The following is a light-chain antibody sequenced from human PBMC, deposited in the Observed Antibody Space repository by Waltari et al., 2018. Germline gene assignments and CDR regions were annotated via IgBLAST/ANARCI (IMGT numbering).Light chain of an antibody. CDR3: QQRSNWPT. J-gene: IGKJ3*01. CDR1: QSVSSY. V-gene: IGKV3-11*01. Sequence: EIVLKQSPSTLSLSPGERATLSCRSSQSVSSYLAWYQQKPGQAPRLLIYDASNRATGIPARFSGSGSGTDFTLTISSREPEDFAVYYCQQRSNWPTFGPGTKVDIK. CDR2: DAS.